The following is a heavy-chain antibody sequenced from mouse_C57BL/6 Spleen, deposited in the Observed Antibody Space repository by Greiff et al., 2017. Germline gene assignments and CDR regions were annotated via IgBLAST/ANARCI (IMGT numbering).Heavy chain of an antibody. V-gene: IGHV1-53*01. CDR2: INPSNGGT. CDR3: ARTGGLLGLYFDV. J-gene: IGHJ1*03. CDR1: GYTFTSYW. D-gene: IGHD4-1*01. Sequence: QVQLQQPGTELVKPGASVKLSCKASGYTFTSYWMHWVKQRPGQGLEWIGNINPSNGGTNYNEQFKSKATLTVDKSSSTAYMQLSSLTSEDSAVYYCARTGGLLGLYFDVWGTGTTVTVSS.